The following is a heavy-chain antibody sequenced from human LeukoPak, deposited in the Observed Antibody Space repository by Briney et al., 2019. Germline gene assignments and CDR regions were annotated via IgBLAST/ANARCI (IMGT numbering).Heavy chain of an antibody. Sequence: GASVKVSCKASGYTFTSYAIHWVRQAPGQSLEWMGWINVGNGNTKYSQNFQGRVTITRDTSASTAYMELSSLRSEDTAMYYCAREEMIRGVTNYWGQGTLVTVSS. CDR3: AREEMIRGVTNY. CDR1: GYTFTSYA. J-gene: IGHJ4*02. V-gene: IGHV1-3*01. CDR2: INVGNGNT. D-gene: IGHD3-10*01.